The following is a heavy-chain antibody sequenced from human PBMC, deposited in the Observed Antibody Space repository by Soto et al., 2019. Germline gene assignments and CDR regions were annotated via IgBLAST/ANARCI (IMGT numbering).Heavy chain of an antibody. CDR1: GGTFSSDS. CDR3: ARSGGLDRDFNY. Sequence: VQLVQSGAEVKKPGSSVKVSCKASGGTFSSDSFSWVRQAPGQGLEWMGGIIPMFDTPIYAQKFQDRVTITADESTSTAYMQLSSLRSGDTVVYYCARSGGLDRDFNYWGQGSLVTVSS. D-gene: IGHD2-15*01. V-gene: IGHV1-69*12. CDR2: IIPMFDTP. J-gene: IGHJ4*02.